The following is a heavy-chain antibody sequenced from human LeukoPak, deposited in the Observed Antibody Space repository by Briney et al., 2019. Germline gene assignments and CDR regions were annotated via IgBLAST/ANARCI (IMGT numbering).Heavy chain of an antibody. CDR3: AKDESTGGFAPGYFYGMGV. Sequence: GGSLRLSCVGSGFSLDDYGMHWVRQAAGKGLEGVSVISWSGTTTGYEDSVKGRFTISRDSAKNSLYLQMDSLRVEDTALYYCAKDESTGGFAPGYFYGMGVWGQGTTVTVSS. J-gene: IGHJ6*02. D-gene: IGHD3-16*01. CDR2: ISWSGTTT. CDR1: GFSLDDYG. V-gene: IGHV3-9*01.